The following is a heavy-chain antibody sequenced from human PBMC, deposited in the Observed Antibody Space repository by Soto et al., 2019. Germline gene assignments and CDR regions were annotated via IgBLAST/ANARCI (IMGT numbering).Heavy chain of an antibody. J-gene: IGHJ5*02. CDR2: IYYSGNT. CDR3: ARASHNWFDP. CDR1: GGSISSGDYY. Sequence: QVQLQESGPGLVKPTQTLSLTCTVSGGSISSGDYYWSWIRQPPGKGLEWIGYIYYSGNTHYNPFLKSRVNISVDTSKNQFSLKVTSVIAADTAVYYCARASHNWFDPWGQGTLVTVSS. V-gene: IGHV4-30-4*01.